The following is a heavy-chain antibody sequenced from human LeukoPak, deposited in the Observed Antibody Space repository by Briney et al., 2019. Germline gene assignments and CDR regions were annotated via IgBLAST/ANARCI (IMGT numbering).Heavy chain of an antibody. CDR2: IYPGGST. CDR3: ARVRWEWDLDY. J-gene: IGHJ4*02. D-gene: IGHD1-26*01. V-gene: IGHV4-4*02. Sequence: SETLSLTCAVSGGSISSSNWWSWVRQPPGKGLEWIGEIYPGGSTNYNPSLTSRVTISLDKSKNQFSLKLSSVTAADTAVYYCARVRWEWDLDYWGQGTLVTVSS. CDR1: GGSISSSNW.